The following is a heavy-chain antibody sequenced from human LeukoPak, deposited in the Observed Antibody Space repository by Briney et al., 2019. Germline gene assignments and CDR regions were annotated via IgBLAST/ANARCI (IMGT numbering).Heavy chain of an antibody. V-gene: IGHV4-4*08. J-gene: IGHJ2*01. CDR3: ARRAYYDTSGYYPTSGYFDL. CDR1: GGSIFSYY. CDR2: IYPNGIT. Sequence: SETLSLTCTVSGGSIFSYYWNWLRQPPGKGLEWIGYIYPNGITSYNPSLRSRGTISIATSKNQFSLRLRSVTAADTAIYYCARRAYYDTSGYYPTSGYFDLWGRGTLVTVSS. D-gene: IGHD3-22*01.